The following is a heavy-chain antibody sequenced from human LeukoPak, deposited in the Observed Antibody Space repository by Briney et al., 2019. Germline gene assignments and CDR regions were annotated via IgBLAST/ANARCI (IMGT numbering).Heavy chain of an antibody. CDR2: IYSVGST. J-gene: IGHJ4*02. Sequence: SETLSLTCTVSGVSISSSSYYWGWIRQPPGKGLEWIGSIYSVGSTYYNPSLKSRVTISVGTSKNQFSLKLNSVTDADTAVYYCAGPYSSSWPFDSWGQGTLATVSS. CDR1: GVSISSSSYY. V-gene: IGHV4-39*01. CDR3: AGPYSSSWPFDS. D-gene: IGHD6-13*01.